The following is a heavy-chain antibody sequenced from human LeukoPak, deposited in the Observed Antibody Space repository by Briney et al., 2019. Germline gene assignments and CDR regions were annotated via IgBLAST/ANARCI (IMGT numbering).Heavy chain of an antibody. CDR3: ARRDSYAVAPPDY. J-gene: IGHJ4*02. V-gene: IGHV4-39*01. D-gene: IGHD6-19*01. CDR2: IYYSGST. Sequence: SETLSLTCTVSGGSISSSSYYWGWIRQPPGKGLEWIGSIYYSGSTYYNPSLKSRVTISVDTSKNQFSLKLSSVTAADTAVYYCARRDSYAVAPPDYWGQGTLVTVSS. CDR1: GGSISSSSYY.